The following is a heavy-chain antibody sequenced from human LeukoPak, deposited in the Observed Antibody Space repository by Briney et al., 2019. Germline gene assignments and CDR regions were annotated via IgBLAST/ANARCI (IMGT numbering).Heavy chain of an antibody. D-gene: IGHD6-13*01. V-gene: IGHV4-38-2*02. CDR1: GYSISSGYY. Sequence: SETLSLTCTVSGYSISSGYYWGWIRQSPGKGLEWIGSIYHSGSTYYNPSLRSRVTVSVDTSKNQFSLKLSSVTAADTAIYYCARESIAAAGTHFDYWGQGTLVTVSS. CDR3: ARESIAAAGTHFDY. J-gene: IGHJ4*02. CDR2: IYHSGST.